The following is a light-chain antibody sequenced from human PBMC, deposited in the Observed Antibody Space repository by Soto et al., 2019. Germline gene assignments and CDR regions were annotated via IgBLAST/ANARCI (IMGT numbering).Light chain of an antibody. CDR1: SSNIGSNY. CDR2: RNN. J-gene: IGLJ3*02. CDR3: AAWDDSLSGWV. V-gene: IGLV1-47*01. Sequence: QAVVTQPPSASGTPGQRVTISCSGSSSNIGSNYVYWYQQLPGTAPKLLIYRNNQRPSGVPGRFSGHKSGTSASLAISGLRSEDEADYYCAAWDDSLSGWVFGGGTKLTVL.